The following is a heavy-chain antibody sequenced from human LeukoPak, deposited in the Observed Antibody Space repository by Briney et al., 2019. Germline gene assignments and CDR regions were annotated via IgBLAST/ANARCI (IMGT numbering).Heavy chain of an antibody. CDR1: GFTFSSYG. V-gene: IGHV3-33*01. CDR2: IWYDGSNE. D-gene: IGHD4-23*01. Sequence: PGGSLRLSCAASGFTFSSYGMHWVRQAPGKGLEWVAVIWYDGSNEYYADSVKGRFTISRDNSKNTLYLQMNSLRAEDTAVYYCARATTYGGSPMDVWGQGTTVTVSS. CDR3: ARATTYGGSPMDV. J-gene: IGHJ6*02.